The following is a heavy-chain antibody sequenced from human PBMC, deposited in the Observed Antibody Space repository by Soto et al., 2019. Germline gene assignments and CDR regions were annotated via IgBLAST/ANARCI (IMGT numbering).Heavy chain of an antibody. J-gene: IGHJ5*02. CDR2: IHVSGYT. V-gene: IGHV4-30-2*01. CDR1: GDSITTGSYS. D-gene: IGHD2-2*01. Sequence: QLQLQESGSGLVKPSQTLSLTCTVSGDSITTGSYSWSWIRQAPGKGLEWIGNIHVSGYTSLNTSLMVRVSIAVAPSKKQISLYVMSVTAPATAVDDCAGGGALRPNAHVPLDPWGQGRLVTVSS. CDR3: AGGGALRPNAHVPLDP.